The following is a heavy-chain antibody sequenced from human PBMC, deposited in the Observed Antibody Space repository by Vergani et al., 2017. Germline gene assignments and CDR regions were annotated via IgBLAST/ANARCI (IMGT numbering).Heavy chain of an antibody. CDR2: IDRNYGVK. CDR1: GFTFNSYG. Sequence: EVQLLESGGDLVQPGGSLRLSCAASGFTFNSYGMHWVRQVSGRGLEWVSGIDRNYGVKNGNSFEGRFSISRDNAKKAVFLQMNNLRHEDTALYFCVKDNDYDADGPFDLWGRGTLVTVSS. CDR3: VKDNDYDADGPFDL. V-gene: IGHV3-9*01. D-gene: IGHD3-16*01. J-gene: IGHJ2*01.